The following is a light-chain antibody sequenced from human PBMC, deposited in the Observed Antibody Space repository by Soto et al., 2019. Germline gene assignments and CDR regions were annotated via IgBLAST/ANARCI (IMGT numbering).Light chain of an antibody. CDR2: DTR. J-gene: IGLJ2*01. V-gene: IGLV1-51*01. Sequence: QSVLTQPPSVSAAPGQKVSISCSGSHSNIGNNYVSWYQQFPGAAPKLLIYDTRKRPSWIPDRFSASKSGTSATLVITGLQSGDEAYYYCGTWDSSLSAWRFGGGTKLTVL. CDR3: GTWDSSLSAWR. CDR1: HSNIGNNY.